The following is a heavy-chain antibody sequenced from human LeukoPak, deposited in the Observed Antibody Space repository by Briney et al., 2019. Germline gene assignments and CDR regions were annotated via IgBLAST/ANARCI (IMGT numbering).Heavy chain of an antibody. J-gene: IGHJ4*02. CDR1: GYTFTSYG. V-gene: IGHV1-18*01. CDR2: ISAYNGNT. CDR3: AREMATIKRKIFDY. Sequence: ASVKVSCKASGYTFTSYGISWVRQAPGQGLEWMGWISAYNGNTNYAQKLQGRVTMTTDTSTSTAYMELRSLRSDDTAVYYCAREMATIKRKIFDYWGQGTLVTVSS. D-gene: IGHD5-24*01.